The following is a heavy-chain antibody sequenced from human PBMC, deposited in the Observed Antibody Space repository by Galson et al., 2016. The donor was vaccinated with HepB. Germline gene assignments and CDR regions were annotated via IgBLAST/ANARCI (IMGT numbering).Heavy chain of an antibody. D-gene: IGHD2-8*01. J-gene: IGHJ3*01. Sequence: SLRLSCAASGFIFSNYAFHWVRQAPGKGLEWVAVISYTGGIQLYADSVKGRFTISRDNSKNTLYLQMSSLRPEDTAVYYCAKHRREGVLILGHENALDVWGQGTMVTVSS. CDR3: AKHRREGVLILGHENALDV. CDR2: ISYTGGIQ. V-gene: IGHV3-30-3*02. CDR1: GFIFSNYA.